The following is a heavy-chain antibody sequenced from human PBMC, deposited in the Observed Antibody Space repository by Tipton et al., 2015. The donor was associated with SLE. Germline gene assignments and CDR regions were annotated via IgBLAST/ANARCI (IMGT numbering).Heavy chain of an antibody. CDR2: INHSGST. Sequence: TLSLTCAVYGGSFSGYYWSWIRQPPGKGLEWIGEINHSGSTNYNPSLKSRVTISVDTPKNQFSLKLSSVTAADTAVYYCARGEGIAAARGYFQHWGQGTLVTVSS. D-gene: IGHD6-13*01. V-gene: IGHV4-34*01. CDR3: ARGEGIAAARGYFQH. CDR1: GGSFSGYY. J-gene: IGHJ1*01.